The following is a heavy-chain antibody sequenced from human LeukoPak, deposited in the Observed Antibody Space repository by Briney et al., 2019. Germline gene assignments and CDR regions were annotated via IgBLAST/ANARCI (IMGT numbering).Heavy chain of an antibody. CDR2: IYSGGST. Sequence: GGSLRLSCTASGFTVSSNYMSWVRQAPGKGLEWVSVIYSGGSTYYADSVKGRFTISRDNSKNTLYLQMNSLRAEDTAVYYCARGGISSSPFKVLYYFDYWGRGTLVTVSS. CDR3: ARGGISSSPFKVLYYFDY. J-gene: IGHJ4*02. D-gene: IGHD6-6*01. CDR1: GFTVSSNY. V-gene: IGHV3-66*02.